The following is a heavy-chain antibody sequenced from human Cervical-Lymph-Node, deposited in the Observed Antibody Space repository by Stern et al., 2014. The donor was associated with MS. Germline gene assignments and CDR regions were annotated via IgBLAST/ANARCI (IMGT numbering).Heavy chain of an antibody. CDR3: ARDMYYYDSRGTSAYNWFDP. V-gene: IGHV4-31*03. CDR1: GGSISSGGYY. Sequence: QLQLQESGPGLVKPSQTLSLTCTVSGGSISSGGYYWSWIRQHPGKGLEWIGYIYYSGSTYYNPSLKSRVTISVDTSKNQFSPKLSSVTAADTAVYYCARDMYYYDSRGTSAYNWFDPWGQGTLVTVSS. D-gene: IGHD3-22*01. J-gene: IGHJ5*02. CDR2: IYYSGST.